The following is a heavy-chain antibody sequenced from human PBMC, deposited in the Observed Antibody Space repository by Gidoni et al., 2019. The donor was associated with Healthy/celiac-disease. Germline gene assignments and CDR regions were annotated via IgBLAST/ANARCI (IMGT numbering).Heavy chain of an antibody. D-gene: IGHD3-16*01. CDR3: ARESDSAYGY. V-gene: IGHV4-61*01. CDR1: GGSVSSGSYY. CDR2: IYYSGST. Sequence: QVQLQESGPGLVKPSETLSLTCTVSGGSVSSGSYYWSWIRQPPGKGLELIGYIYYSGSTNYNPSLKSRVTIAVDTSKNQFSLKLSSVTAADTAVYYCARESDSAYGYWGQGTLVTVSS. J-gene: IGHJ4*02.